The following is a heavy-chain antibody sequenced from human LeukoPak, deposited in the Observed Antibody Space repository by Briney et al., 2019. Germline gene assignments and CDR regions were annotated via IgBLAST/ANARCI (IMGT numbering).Heavy chain of an antibody. D-gene: IGHD6-6*01. Sequence: SETLSLTCTVSGGSISSGGYYWSWIRQHPGKGLEWIGYIYYSGSTYYNPSLKSRVTISVDTSKNQFSLKLSSVTAADTAVYYCASVPIAARGRVYFDYWGQGTLVTVSS. J-gene: IGHJ4*02. CDR2: IYYSGST. CDR1: GGSISSGGYY. CDR3: ASVPIAARGRVYFDY. V-gene: IGHV4-31*03.